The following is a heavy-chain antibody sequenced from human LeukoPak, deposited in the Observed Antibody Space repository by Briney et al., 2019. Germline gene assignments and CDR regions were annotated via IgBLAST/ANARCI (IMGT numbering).Heavy chain of an antibody. CDR1: GYTFTSYY. D-gene: IGHD3-22*01. Sequence: ASVKVSCKASGYTFTSYYMHWVRQAPGQGLEWMGIINPSGGSTSYAQKFQGRVTMTRDMSTSTVYMELSSLRSEDTAVYYCAGDIYDSSGYYHFDYWGQGTLVTVSS. V-gene: IGHV1-46*01. CDR2: INPSGGST. CDR3: AGDIYDSSGYYHFDY. J-gene: IGHJ4*02.